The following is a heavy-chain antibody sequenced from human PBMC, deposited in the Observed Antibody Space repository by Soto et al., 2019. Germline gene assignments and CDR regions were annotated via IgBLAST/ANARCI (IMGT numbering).Heavy chain of an antibody. CDR3: ARRRLGPHGAFDI. J-gene: IGHJ3*02. CDR1: GGSISSGDDS. Sequence: QVQLQESGPGLVKPSQTLSLTCTVSGGSISSGDDSWSWIRQPPGKGLEWIGYIYHNGNTYYNPSLKSRITISTDTSKNQFSLRLTSVSDTDTAVYYCARRRLGPHGAFDIWGQGTMVTVSS. D-gene: IGHD3-16*01. CDR2: IYHNGNT. V-gene: IGHV4-30-4*01.